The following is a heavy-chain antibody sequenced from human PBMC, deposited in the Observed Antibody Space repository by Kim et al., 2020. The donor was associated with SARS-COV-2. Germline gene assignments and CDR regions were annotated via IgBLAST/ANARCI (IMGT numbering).Heavy chain of an antibody. D-gene: IGHD3-10*01. V-gene: IGHV3-23*01. CDR3: AKESGSGSYA. Sequence: STYYADSVEGRFTISRDNSKNTLYLQMNSLRAEDTAVYYCAKESGSGSYAWGQGALVTVSS. J-gene: IGHJ4*02. CDR2: ST.